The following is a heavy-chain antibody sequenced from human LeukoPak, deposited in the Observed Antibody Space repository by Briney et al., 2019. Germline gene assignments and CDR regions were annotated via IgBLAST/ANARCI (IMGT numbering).Heavy chain of an antibody. CDR2: IYYSGST. Sequence: SETLSLTCTVSGGSISSFYWSWIRQPPGKGLEWIGYIYYSGSTNYNPSLKSRVTISVDTSKNQFSLKLSSVTAADTAVYYCARLGWSTTVANFDCWGQGTLVTVSS. CDR3: ARLGWSTTVANFDC. V-gene: IGHV4-59*08. CDR1: GGSISSFY. D-gene: IGHD4-23*01. J-gene: IGHJ4*02.